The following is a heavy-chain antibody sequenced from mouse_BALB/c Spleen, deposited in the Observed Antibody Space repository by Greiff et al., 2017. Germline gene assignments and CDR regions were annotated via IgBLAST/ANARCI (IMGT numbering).Heavy chain of an antibody. CDR3: ARGDYGNYEDFAY. V-gene: IGHV5-4*02. Sequence: EVMLVESGGGLVKPGGSLKLSCAASGFTFSDYYMYWVRQTPEKRLEWVATISDGGSYTYYPDSVKGRFTISRDNAKNNLYLQMSSLKSEDTAMYYCARGDYGNYEDFAYWGQGTLVTVSA. D-gene: IGHD2-1*01. CDR2: ISDGGSYT. CDR1: GFTFSDYY. J-gene: IGHJ3*01.